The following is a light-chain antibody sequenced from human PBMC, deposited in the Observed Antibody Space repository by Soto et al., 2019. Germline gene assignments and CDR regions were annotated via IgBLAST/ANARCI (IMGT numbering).Light chain of an antibody. CDR2: DAS. CDR1: QSISSW. Sequence: DIQMTQSPSTLSASVGDRVTITCRASQSISSWLAWYQQKPGKAPKLLIYDASSLESGVPSRFSGSGSGTEFTPTISRLQPDDFATYYCQQYNSYLWTFGQGTKVDIK. J-gene: IGKJ1*01. CDR3: QQYNSYLWT. V-gene: IGKV1-5*01.